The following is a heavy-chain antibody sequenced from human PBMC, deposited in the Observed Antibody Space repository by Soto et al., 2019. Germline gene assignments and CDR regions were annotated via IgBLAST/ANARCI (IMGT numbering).Heavy chain of an antibody. CDR3: ARGPNSDC. CDR2: IYSGGNP. V-gene: IGHV3-53*01. Sequence: EERLVQSGGGLVQPGGSLRLSCAASGFSVGGNYMSWVRRAPGKGLELVSLIYSGGNPFYADSMKGRFTLSRDNSNNMWYLQMDSLRAEDTAVYYCARGPNSDCWGQGTVVIVSS. CDR1: GFSVGGNY. D-gene: IGHD2-21*01. J-gene: IGHJ4*02.